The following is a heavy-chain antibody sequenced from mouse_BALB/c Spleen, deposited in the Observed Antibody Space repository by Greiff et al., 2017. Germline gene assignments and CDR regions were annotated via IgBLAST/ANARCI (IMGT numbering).Heavy chain of an antibody. CDR2: ISSGGST. D-gene: IGHD1-1*01. Sequence: EVKLVESGGGLVKPGGSLKLSCAASGFTFSSYAMSWVRQTPEKRLEWVASISSGGSTYYPDSVKGRFTISRDNARNILYLQMSSLRSEDTAMYYCARGRDSYGSSFSMDYWGQGTSVTVSS. CDR1: GFTFSSYA. V-gene: IGHV5-6-5*01. CDR3: ARGRDSYGSSFSMDY. J-gene: IGHJ4*01.